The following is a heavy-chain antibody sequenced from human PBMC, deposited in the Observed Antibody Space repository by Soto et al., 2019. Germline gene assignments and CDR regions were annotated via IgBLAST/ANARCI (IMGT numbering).Heavy chain of an antibody. V-gene: IGHV3-30*18. CDR1: GFTFNRYG. D-gene: IGHD3-3*01. J-gene: IGHJ6*02. CDR2: ISDDGSDK. Sequence: GGSLRLSCVASGFTFNRYGIHWVRQAPGKGLEWVALISDDGSDKDYADSVKGRFTISRDNSKNTLYLQMNSLRPEDTAVYYCAKTLRFLELAVDYYYGMDVWGQGTTVTVSS. CDR3: AKTLRFLELAVDYYYGMDV.